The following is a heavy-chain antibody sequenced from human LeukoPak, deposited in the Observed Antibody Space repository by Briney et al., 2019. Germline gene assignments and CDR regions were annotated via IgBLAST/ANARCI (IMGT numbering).Heavy chain of an antibody. CDR3: ARASGYPRYYFDY. V-gene: IGHV1-69*04. J-gene: IGHJ4*02. Sequence: PRASVKVSCKASGYTFTGYYMHWVRQAPGQGLEWMGRIIPILGIANYAQKFQGRVTITADKSTSTAYMELSSLRSEDTAVYYCARASGYPRYYFDYWGQGTPVTVSS. CDR2: IIPILGIA. D-gene: IGHD6-25*01. CDR1: GYTFTGYY.